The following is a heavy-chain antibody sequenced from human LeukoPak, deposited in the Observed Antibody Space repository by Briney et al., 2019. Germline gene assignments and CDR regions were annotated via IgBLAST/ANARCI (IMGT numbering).Heavy chain of an antibody. D-gene: IGHD6-13*01. Sequence: GGSLRLSCVTSGFTFSSCGMHWVRQVPGKGLEWVAVISYDAKSNYHVDSVKGRFTISRDNSKNTLYLQMNSLRAEDTAVYYCRFTYTGSWLYFDYWGQGTLVTVSS. J-gene: IGHJ4*02. CDR2: ISYDAKSN. CDR1: GFTFSSCG. V-gene: IGHV3-30*03. CDR3: RFTYTGSWLYFDY.